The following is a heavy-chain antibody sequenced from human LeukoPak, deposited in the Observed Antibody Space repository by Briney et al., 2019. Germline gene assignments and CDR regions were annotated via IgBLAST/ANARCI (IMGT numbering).Heavy chain of an antibody. Sequence: ASVKVSCKASGYTFTSYGFSWVRQAPGQGLEWMGWISAYNGNTNYAQKLQGRVTMTTDTSTSTAYMELRSLRSDDTAVYYCARGGYYDFWSGYYHYYYYMDVWGKGTTATVSS. V-gene: IGHV1-18*01. CDR1: GYTFTSYG. CDR3: ARGGYYDFWSGYYHYYYYMDV. D-gene: IGHD3-3*01. J-gene: IGHJ6*03. CDR2: ISAYNGNT.